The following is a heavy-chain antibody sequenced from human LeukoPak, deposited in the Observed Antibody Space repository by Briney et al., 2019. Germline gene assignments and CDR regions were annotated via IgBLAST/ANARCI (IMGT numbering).Heavy chain of an antibody. J-gene: IGHJ4*02. CDR1: GYTLTELS. D-gene: IGHD5-18*01. Sequence: ASVKVSYKVSGYTLTELSMHWVRQAPGKGLEWMGGFDPEDGETIYAQKFQGRVTMTEDTSTDTAYMELSSLRSEDTAVYYCATGGHSYGFKAIYWGQGTLVTVSS. CDR2: FDPEDGET. CDR3: ATGGHSYGFKAIY. V-gene: IGHV1-24*01.